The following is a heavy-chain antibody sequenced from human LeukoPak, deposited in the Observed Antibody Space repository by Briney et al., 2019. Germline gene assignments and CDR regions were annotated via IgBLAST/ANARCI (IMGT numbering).Heavy chain of an antibody. J-gene: IGHJ6*03. CDR2: MNPNSGNT. CDR3: ARAGTLYYYYYMDV. CDR1: GYTFTSYD. Sequence: ASVKVSCKASGYTFTSYDINWVRQATGQGLEWMGWMNPNSGNTGYAQKFQGRVTITADESTSTAYMELSSLRSEDTAVYYCARAGTLYYYYYMDVWGKGTTVTVSS. V-gene: IGHV1-8*03. D-gene: IGHD1-1*01.